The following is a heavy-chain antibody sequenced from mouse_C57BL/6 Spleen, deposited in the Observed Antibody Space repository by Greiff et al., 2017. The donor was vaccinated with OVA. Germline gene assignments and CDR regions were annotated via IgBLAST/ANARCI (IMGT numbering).Heavy chain of an antibody. D-gene: IGHD2-4*01. J-gene: IGHJ3*01. CDR3: TRSGEYDYDEVPFAY. Sequence: EVNLVESGTVLARPGASVKMSCKTSGYTFTSYWMHWVKQRPGQGLEWIGAIYPGNSDTSYNQKFKGKAKLTAVTSASTAYMELSSLTNEDSAVYYCTRSGEYDYDEVPFAYWGQGTLVTVSA. CDR1: GYTFTSYW. V-gene: IGHV1-5*01. CDR2: IYPGNSDT.